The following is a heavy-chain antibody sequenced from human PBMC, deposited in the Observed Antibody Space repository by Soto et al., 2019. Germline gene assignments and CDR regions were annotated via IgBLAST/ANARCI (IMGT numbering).Heavy chain of an antibody. V-gene: IGHV3-74*01. CDR3: ARLPNKSPQN. CDR1: GFTFSSYW. Sequence: EVQLVESGGGLVQPGGSLTLSCAASGFTFSSYWMHWVRQAPGKGLVWVSSISTDASSTSYANPVKGRFTISRDNAKNTLYLQIKSVRAEDTAVYYCARLPNKSPQNWGQGTLVIVSP. CDR2: ISTDASST. J-gene: IGHJ1*01.